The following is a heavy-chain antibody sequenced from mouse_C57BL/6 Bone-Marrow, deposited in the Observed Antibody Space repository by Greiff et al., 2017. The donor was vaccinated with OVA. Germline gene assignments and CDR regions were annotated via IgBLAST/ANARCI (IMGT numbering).Heavy chain of an antibody. D-gene: IGHD5-1-1*01. CDR3: ARAGIGYLAWFAY. CDR2: IDPSDSYT. J-gene: IGHJ3*01. CDR1: GYTFTSYW. V-gene: IGHV1-69*01. Sequence: VQLQQPGAELVMPGASVKLSCKASGYTFTSYWMHWVKQRPGQGLEWIGEIDPSDSYTNYNQKFKGKSTLTVDKSSSPAYMQLSSLTSDASAVSYCARAGIGYLAWFAYWGQGTLVTVSA.